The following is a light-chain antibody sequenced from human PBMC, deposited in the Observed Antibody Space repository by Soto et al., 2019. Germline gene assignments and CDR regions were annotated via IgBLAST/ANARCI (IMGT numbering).Light chain of an antibody. V-gene: IGLV1-44*01. CDR2: SNY. CDR1: SSNIGNNN. CDR3: AAWDDNLNGYV. Sequence: QSVLTQSPSTSATPGQRVTLSCSGSSSNIGNNNVNWYQHLPGTAPKFLIYSNYQRPAGVSDRFSGSKSGTSASLVISGLQSEDEGDYFCAAWDDNLNGYVFGSGTKLTVL. J-gene: IGLJ1*01.